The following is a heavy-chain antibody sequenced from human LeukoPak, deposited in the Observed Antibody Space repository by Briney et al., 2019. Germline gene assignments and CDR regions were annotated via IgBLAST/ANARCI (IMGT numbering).Heavy chain of an antibody. CDR3: ASRRVAALRPNYYYYYMDV. V-gene: IGHV1-69*05. J-gene: IGHJ6*03. CDR1: GGTFSSYA. Sequence: SVKVSCKASGGTFSSYATSWVRQAPGQGLEWMGGIIPIFGTATYAQKFQGRVTITTDESTSTAYMELSSLRSEDTAVYYCASRRVAALRPNYYYYYMDVWGKGTTVTVSS. CDR2: IIPIFGTA. D-gene: IGHD6-6*01.